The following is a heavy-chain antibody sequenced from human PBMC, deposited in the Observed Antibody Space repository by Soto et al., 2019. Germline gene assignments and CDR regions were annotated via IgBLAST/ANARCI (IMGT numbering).Heavy chain of an antibody. D-gene: IGHD1-1*01. V-gene: IGHV4-59*01. CDR1: GGSISPFY. CDR2: ISSSGAT. Sequence: SETLSLTCTVSGGSISPFYWSWIRQPPGKGLEWIGHISSSGATNYNPSLRSRVSISIDTSKTQFSLKLTSVTVADTAVYYCARVSYNFGSLCYWGQGTVLSFSS. CDR3: ARVSYNFGSLCY. J-gene: IGHJ4*02.